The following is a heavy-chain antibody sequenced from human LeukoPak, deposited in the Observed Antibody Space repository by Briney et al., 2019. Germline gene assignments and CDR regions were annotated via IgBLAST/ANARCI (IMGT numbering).Heavy chain of an antibody. CDR3: AKDLSGGSGHSQSLQY. CDR1: GFTFSSYA. V-gene: IGHV3-33*06. J-gene: IGHJ1*01. D-gene: IGHD4-23*01. Sequence: AGGSLRLSCAASAASGFTFSSYAMHWVRQAPGKGLEWVAVIWYDGSNKYYGDSVKGRFTISRDNSKNTLYLQMNSLRAEDTAVYYCAKDLSGGSGHSQSLQYWGQGTLVTVSS. CDR2: IWYDGSNK.